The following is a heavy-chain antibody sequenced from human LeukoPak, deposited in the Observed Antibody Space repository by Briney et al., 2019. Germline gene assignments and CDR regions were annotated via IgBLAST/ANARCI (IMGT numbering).Heavy chain of an antibody. CDR3: AKDHASGWNLDFDFDS. CDR1: GFTFTSYG. Sequence: GGSLRLSCAASGFTFTSYGLSWVRQSPGKGLDWVSAISGSGQNTHYADSVKGRFIISKDNSKKTLDLQMNSLRAEDTAVYYCAKDHASGWNLDFDFDSWGQGTLVAVSS. CDR2: ISGSGQNT. D-gene: IGHD6-19*01. V-gene: IGHV3-23*01. J-gene: IGHJ4*02.